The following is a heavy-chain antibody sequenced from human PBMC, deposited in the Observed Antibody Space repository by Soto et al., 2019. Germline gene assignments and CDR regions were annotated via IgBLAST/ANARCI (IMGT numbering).Heavy chain of an antibody. CDR1: GFTFSSYS. D-gene: IGHD1-26*01. J-gene: IGHJ4*02. CDR2: ISSSSSYI. CDR3: ARLWETDFDY. V-gene: IGHV3-21*01. Sequence: EVQLVESGGGLVKPGGSLRLSCAASGFTFSSYSMNWVRQAPGKGLEWVSSISSSSSYIYYADLVKGRFTISRDNAKNSLYLQMNSLRAEDTAVYYCARLWETDFDYWGQGTLVTVSS.